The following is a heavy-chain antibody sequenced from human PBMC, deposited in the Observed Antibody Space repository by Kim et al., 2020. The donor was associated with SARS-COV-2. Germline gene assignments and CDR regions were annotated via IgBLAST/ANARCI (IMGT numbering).Heavy chain of an antibody. Sequence: ASVKVSCKASGYTFTGYYMHWVRQAPGQGLEWMGWINPNSGGTNYAQKFQGRVTMTRDTSISTAYMELSRLRSDDTAVYYCAREQDYDFWSGYHNYFDYWGQGTLVTVSS. CDR2: INPNSGGT. V-gene: IGHV1-2*02. D-gene: IGHD3-3*01. CDR1: GYTFTGYY. J-gene: IGHJ4*02. CDR3: AREQDYDFWSGYHNYFDY.